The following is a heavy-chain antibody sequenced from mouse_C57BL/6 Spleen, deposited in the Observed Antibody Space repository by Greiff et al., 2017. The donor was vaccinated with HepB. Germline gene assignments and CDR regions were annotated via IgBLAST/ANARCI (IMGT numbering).Heavy chain of an antibody. D-gene: IGHD4-1*01. Sequence: QVQLQQSGPELVKPGASVKISCKASGYAFSSSWMNWVKQRPGKGLEWIGRIYPGDGDTNYNGKFKDKATLTADKSSSTAYMQLSSLTSEDSAVYFCARDWDNYFDYWGQGTTLTVSS. CDR2: IYPGDGDT. CDR3: ARDWDNYFDY. J-gene: IGHJ2*01. V-gene: IGHV1-82*01. CDR1: GYAFSSSW.